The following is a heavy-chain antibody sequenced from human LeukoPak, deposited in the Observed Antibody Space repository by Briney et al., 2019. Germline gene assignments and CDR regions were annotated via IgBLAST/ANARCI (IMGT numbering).Heavy chain of an antibody. CDR1: GFTFSSYA. V-gene: IGHV3-23*01. Sequence: GRSLRLSCAASGFTFSSYAMSWVRQAPGKGLEWVSAISGSGDNTYYADSVKGRFTISRDNSKITLLLQMNSLRAEDTAVYYCAKGSRDTMYYFDYWGQGTLVTVSS. D-gene: IGHD3-3*01. CDR2: ISGSGDNT. J-gene: IGHJ4*02. CDR3: AKGSRDTMYYFDY.